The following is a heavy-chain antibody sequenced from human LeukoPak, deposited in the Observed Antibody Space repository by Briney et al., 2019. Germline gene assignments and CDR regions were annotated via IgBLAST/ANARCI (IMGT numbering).Heavy chain of an antibody. CDR1: GFTFSSYYW. J-gene: IGHJ4*02. V-gene: IGHV3-74*01. CDR3: ARGAWTAYYFTT. Sequence: GGSLRLSCAASGFTFSSYYWMHWVRQAPGKGLVWLSRIKSDEITTNYADSVKGRFTISRDNAKNTLYLQMNSLRAEDTAVYYCARGAWTAYYFTTGAREPWSPSPQ. CDR2: IKSDEITT. D-gene: IGHD3/OR15-3a*01.